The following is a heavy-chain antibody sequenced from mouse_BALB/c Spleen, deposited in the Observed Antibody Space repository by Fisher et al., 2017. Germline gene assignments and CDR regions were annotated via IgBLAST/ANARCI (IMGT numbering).Heavy chain of an antibody. V-gene: IGHV1S12*01. J-gene: IGHJ4*01. Sequence: KFKGKATLTAVTSTSTAYMQLSSLTSEDSAVYYCARRDYRYYYYAMDYWGQGTSVTVSS. D-gene: IGHD2-14*01. CDR3: ARRDYRYYYYAMDY.